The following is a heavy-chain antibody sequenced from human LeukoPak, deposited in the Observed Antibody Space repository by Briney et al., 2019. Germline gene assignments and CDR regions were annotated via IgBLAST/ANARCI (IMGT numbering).Heavy chain of an antibody. CDR3: ARDTLSYGFDY. V-gene: IGHV4-59*01. J-gene: IGHJ4*02. D-gene: IGHD4-17*01. Sequence: SETLSLTCTVSGGSISSYYWSWIRQPPGKGLEWIGYIYYSGSTNYNPSLKSRVTISVDTSKNQFSLKLSSVTAADTAVYYCARDTLSYGFDYWGQGTLVTVAS. CDR1: GGSISSYY. CDR2: IYYSGST.